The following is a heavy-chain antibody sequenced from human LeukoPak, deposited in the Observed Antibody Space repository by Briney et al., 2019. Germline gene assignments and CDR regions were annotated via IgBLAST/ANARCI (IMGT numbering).Heavy chain of an antibody. CDR3: ARVDSTSPHELDY. CDR2: ITPSGGI. J-gene: IGHJ4*02. D-gene: IGHD6-6*01. V-gene: IGHV1-46*01. Sequence: ASVKVSCKASGYTFSNYEMNWVRQAPGQGLEWMGMITPSGGISYAQNYQGRVTLTRDMSTNTVYMELSSLRSEDTAVYYCARVDSTSPHELDYWGQGTLVTVSS. CDR1: GYTFSNYE.